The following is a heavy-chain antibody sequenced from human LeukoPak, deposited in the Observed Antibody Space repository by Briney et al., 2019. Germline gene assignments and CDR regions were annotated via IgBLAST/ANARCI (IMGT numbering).Heavy chain of an antibody. J-gene: IGHJ4*02. D-gene: IGHD6-19*01. CDR1: GGSFSGYY. V-gene: IGHV4-34*01. Sequence: PSETLSLTCAVYGGSFSGYYWSWIRQPPGKGLEWIGEINHSGSTNYNPSLKSRVTISVDTSKNQFSLKLSSVTAADTAVYYCARDGEQWLVYYFDYWGQGTLVTVCS. CDR3: ARDGEQWLVYYFDY. CDR2: INHSGST.